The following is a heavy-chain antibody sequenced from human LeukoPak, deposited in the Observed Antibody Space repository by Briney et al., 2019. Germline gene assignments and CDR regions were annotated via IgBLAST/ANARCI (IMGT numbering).Heavy chain of an antibody. CDR1: GYTFTSYA. CDR2: INPNSGGT. J-gene: IGHJ3*02. V-gene: IGHV1-2*02. D-gene: IGHD6-13*01. CDR3: ARGNRGSSWNDAFDI. Sequence: ASVKVSCKASGYTFTSYAMNWVRQAPGQGLEWVAWINPNSGGTNYAQRFQGRVTMTRDTSITTAYMELSRLRYDDTAVYYCARGNRGSSWNDAFDIWGQGTMVTVSS.